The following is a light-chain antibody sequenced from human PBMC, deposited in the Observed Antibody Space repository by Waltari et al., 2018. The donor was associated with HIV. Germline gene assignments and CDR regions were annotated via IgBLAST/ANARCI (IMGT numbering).Light chain of an antibody. CDR2: VYSDGSH. J-gene: IGLJ3*02. V-gene: IGLV4-69*02. Sequence: QLVLTQSPSASASLGASVKLTCTLSSGHTRYAIAWHQQQPEKGPRYLMKVYSDGSHSKGDGIPDRFSGSSAGAERYLTISSRQSEDEAEYYCQTWGTGVQVFGGGTKLTVL. CDR3: QTWGTGVQV. CDR1: SGHTRYA.